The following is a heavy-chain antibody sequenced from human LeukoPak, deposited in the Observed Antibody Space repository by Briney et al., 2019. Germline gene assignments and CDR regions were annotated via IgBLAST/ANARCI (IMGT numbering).Heavy chain of an antibody. D-gene: IGHD6-19*01. Sequence: PSETLSLTCTVSGVSISSSSYYWGWIRQPPGKGLEWIVRIYYSGSTYYNPSLKSLLTISVNTTKNQFSLKLSSVTDADTAVYYCARPNIDSSGWLSWFDPWGQGTLVTVSS. CDR1: GVSISSSSYY. CDR3: ARPNIDSSGWLSWFDP. V-gene: IGHV4-39*01. CDR2: IYYSGST. J-gene: IGHJ5*02.